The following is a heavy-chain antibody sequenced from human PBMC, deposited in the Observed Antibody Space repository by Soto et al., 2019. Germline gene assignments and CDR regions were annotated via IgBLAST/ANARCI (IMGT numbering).Heavy chain of an antibody. V-gene: IGHV4-31*03. CDR3: ARSGYSYGPNPLLY. Sequence: SETLSLTCTVSGGSISSGGYYWSWIRQHPGKGLEWIGYTYYSGSTYYNPSLKSRVTISVDTSKNQFSLKLSSVTAADTAVYYCARSGYSYGPNPLLYWGQGTLVTVS. CDR1: GGSISSGGYY. J-gene: IGHJ4*02. CDR2: TYYSGST. D-gene: IGHD5-18*01.